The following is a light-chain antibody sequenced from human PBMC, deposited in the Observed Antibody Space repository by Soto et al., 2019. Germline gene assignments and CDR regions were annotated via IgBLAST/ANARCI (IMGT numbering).Light chain of an antibody. Sequence: EIVLTHSPATLSLSPGEIATLSFRASQSISNYLAWYQQKPGQAPRLLIYGASSRATGIPDRFSGSGSGTDFTLTISRLEPEDFAVYYCQQYNNWPLTFGGGTKVDIK. CDR3: QQYNNWPLT. J-gene: IGKJ4*01. CDR1: QSISNY. CDR2: GAS. V-gene: IGKV3-11*01.